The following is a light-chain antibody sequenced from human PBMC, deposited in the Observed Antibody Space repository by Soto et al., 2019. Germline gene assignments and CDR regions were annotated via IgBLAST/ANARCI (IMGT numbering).Light chain of an antibody. CDR2: DIT. Sequence: QSALTQPASVSGSPGQSITISCTGTSSDVGGYNYVSWYQHHPGKAPKLMIYDITNRPSGVSNRFSGSKPGNTSSLTISGLQDEDEADYYCSSYTSSSPYLVFGGGTKLTVL. CDR1: SSDVGGYNY. J-gene: IGLJ3*02. CDR3: SSYTSSSPYLV. V-gene: IGLV2-14*03.